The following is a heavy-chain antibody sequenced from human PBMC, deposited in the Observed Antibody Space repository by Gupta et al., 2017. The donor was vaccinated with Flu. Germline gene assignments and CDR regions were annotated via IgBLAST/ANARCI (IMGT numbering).Heavy chain of an antibody. D-gene: IGHD1-26*01. CDR3: VRYPGGNVPWEYFDF. Sequence: VELVESGGGLVQPGRSLRLSWAAAGFTFDNYGLHWGRQAPGKGLEWVSGISWNVVNIVYADSVKGRFTISRDNAKNSLYLQMNSLSAEDSGLYYCVRYPGGNVPWEYFDFWGQGILVTVSS. J-gene: IGHJ4*02. CDR1: GFTFDNYG. CDR2: ISWNVVNI. V-gene: IGHV3-9*01.